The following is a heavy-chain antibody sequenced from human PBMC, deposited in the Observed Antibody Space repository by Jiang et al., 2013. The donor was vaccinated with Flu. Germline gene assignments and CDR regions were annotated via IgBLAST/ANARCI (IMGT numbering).Heavy chain of an antibody. J-gene: IGHJ4*02. CDR2: ISASGRLI. D-gene: IGHD1-1*01. V-gene: IGHV3-48*02. CDR3: TRAEDGTGKFDY. Sequence: QLLESGGGLVQPGGSLRLSCAASGFTFSSFGLHWVRQAPGKGLEWLSFISASGRLIHDADSMKGRLTISRDNAKNSLYLQMNSLRDEDTAVYYCTRAEDGTGKFDYWGQGTLVTVSS. CDR1: GFTFSSFG.